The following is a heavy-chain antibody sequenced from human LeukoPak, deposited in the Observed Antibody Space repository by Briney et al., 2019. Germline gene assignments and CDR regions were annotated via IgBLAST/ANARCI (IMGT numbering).Heavy chain of an antibody. V-gene: IGHV1-2*02. CDR1: GYTLTGYY. J-gene: IGHJ4*02. D-gene: IGHD6-13*01. CDR2: INPNSGGT. CDR3: ARDRAYGSNWSVRD. Sequence: GASVKVSCKASGYTLTGYYMHWVRQAPGQGLEWMGWINPNSGGTNYAQKFQGRVTMTRDTSISTAYMELSRLRSDDTAVYYCARDRAYGSNWSVRDWGQGTLVTVSS.